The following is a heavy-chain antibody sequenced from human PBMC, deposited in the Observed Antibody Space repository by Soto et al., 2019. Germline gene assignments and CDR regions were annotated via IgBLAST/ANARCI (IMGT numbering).Heavy chain of an antibody. Sequence: QVQLQESGPGLVKPSQTLSLTCTVSGGSISSGDYYWNWIRQHPGKGLEWIGYIYHRGSTKYNPSLKNRVTVSVDTSKNQISLKLSSLSAADTAVYYCARAESVGHPVVPDSWGQGTLVTVSS. CDR3: ARAESVGHPVVPDS. CDR2: IYHRGST. V-gene: IGHV4-31*03. J-gene: IGHJ4*02. CDR1: GGSISSGDYY. D-gene: IGHD2-21*01.